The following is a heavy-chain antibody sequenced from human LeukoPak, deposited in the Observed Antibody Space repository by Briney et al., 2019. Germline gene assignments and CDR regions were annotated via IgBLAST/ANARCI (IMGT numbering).Heavy chain of an antibody. D-gene: IGHD2/OR15-2a*01. CDR3: ARRQTAESCTRNPDCYFDS. Sequence: PGESLKISCKASGYNFPGDWIAWVRQVSGKGLEYMGIIYPQDSDTRYSPSFEGQVIISVDKSITTAYLQWNSLKPSDTAIYYCARRQTAESCTRNPDCYFDSWGQGTLVTVSS. CDR2: IYPQDSDT. CDR1: GYNFPGDW. J-gene: IGHJ4*02. V-gene: IGHV5-51*01.